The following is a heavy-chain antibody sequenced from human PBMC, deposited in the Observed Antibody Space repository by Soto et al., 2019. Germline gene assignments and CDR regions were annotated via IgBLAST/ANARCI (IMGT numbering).Heavy chain of an antibody. V-gene: IGHV1-2*02. CDR3: ARAVYFEAFEI. Sequence: GASVKVSCKASGYTFTGYYIHWVRQAPGQGLEWMGLINPNIGGTTYAQKFQGRVTLTRDTSLTTAYMELNRLISDDPAMYYCARAVYFEAFEIWGQGTMVAVSS. D-gene: IGHD3-9*01. J-gene: IGHJ3*02. CDR2: INPNIGGT. CDR1: GYTFTGYY.